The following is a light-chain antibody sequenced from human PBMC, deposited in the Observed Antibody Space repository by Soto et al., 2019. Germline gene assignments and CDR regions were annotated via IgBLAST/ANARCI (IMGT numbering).Light chain of an antibody. Sequence: EIVITQSPATLSLSQVERSTLSCRASQAVSSNLAWYQQKPGQAPRLLIYGASNRATGIPDRFSGSGSGTDFTLTISRLEPEDFAVYYCQQYGSSGTFGQGTKVDI. CDR2: GAS. CDR1: QAVSSN. V-gene: IGKV3-20*01. CDR3: QQYGSSGT. J-gene: IGKJ1*01.